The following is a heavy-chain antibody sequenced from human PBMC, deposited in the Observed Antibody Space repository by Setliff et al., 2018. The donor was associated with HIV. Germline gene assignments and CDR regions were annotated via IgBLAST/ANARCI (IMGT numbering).Heavy chain of an antibody. CDR1: GYSFTSYW. V-gene: IGHV5-51*01. J-gene: IGHJ3*02. CDR3: ARHSSSGWYSDHDAFDI. CDR2: SYPGDSET. Sequence: GESLKISCETSGYSFTSYWIAWGRQKSGKGLEWMGLSYPGDSETRYSPSFQGQVTMSVDKSINTAYLQWSILKASDPAMYYCARHSSSGWYSDHDAFDIWGQGTMVTVSS. D-gene: IGHD6-19*01.